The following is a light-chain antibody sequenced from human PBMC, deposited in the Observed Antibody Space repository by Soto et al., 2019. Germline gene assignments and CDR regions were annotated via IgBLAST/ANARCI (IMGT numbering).Light chain of an antibody. CDR2: DVS. CDR3: SSYTISSTYV. V-gene: IGLV2-14*01. Sequence: QSVLTQPASVSGSPGQSIAISCTGTSSDVGGYNYVSWYQQHPGKAPKLLINDVSNRPSGVSSRFSGSKSGNTASLTISGLQAEDEADYYCSSYTISSTYVFGTGTKSPS. J-gene: IGLJ1*01. CDR1: SSDVGGYNY.